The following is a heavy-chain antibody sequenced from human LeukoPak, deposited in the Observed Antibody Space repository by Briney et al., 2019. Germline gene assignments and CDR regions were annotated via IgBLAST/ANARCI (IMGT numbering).Heavy chain of an antibody. CDR2: ISYDGSNK. D-gene: IGHD3-16*02. Sequence: GGSLRLSCAASGFTFSSYGMHWVRQAPGKGLEWVAVISYDGSNKYYADSVKGRFTISRGNSKNTLYLQMNSLRAEDTAVYYCAKGPYDYVWGSYRYFPYFDYWGQGTLVTVSS. J-gene: IGHJ4*02. V-gene: IGHV3-30*18. CDR3: AKGPYDYVWGSYRYFPYFDY. CDR1: GFTFSSYG.